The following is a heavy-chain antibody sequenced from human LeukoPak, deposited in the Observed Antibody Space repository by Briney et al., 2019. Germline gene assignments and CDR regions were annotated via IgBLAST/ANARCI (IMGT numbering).Heavy chain of an antibody. D-gene: IGHD3-22*01. V-gene: IGHV1-69*13. CDR1: GGTFSSYA. J-gene: IGHJ6*03. Sequence: SVKVSCKASGGTFSSYAISWVRQAPGQGLEWMGGIIPIFGTANYAQKFQGRVTITADESTSTAYMELSSLRSEDTAVYYCARGAYYYDSSGYPGGGYYYYYMDVWGKGTTVPVSS. CDR3: ARGAYYYDSSGYPGGGYYYYYMDV. CDR2: IIPIFGTA.